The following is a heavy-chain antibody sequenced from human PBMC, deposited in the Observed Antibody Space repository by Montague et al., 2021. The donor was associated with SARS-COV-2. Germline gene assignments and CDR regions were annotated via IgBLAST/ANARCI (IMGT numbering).Heavy chain of an antibody. J-gene: IGHJ4*02. CDR3: ARTHYDILAGYYIAFDY. CDR1: GFSLGTSGMC. V-gene: IGHV2-70*01. CDR2: XDWDDDK. Sequence: PALVKPTQTLTLTCTFSGFSLGTSGMCVSWIRQPPGKALEWLAHXDWDDDKYYSTSLKTRLTISKDTSKIQVVLTMTNMDPVDTATYYCARTHYDILAGYYIAFDYWGQGTLVTVSS. D-gene: IGHD3-9*01.